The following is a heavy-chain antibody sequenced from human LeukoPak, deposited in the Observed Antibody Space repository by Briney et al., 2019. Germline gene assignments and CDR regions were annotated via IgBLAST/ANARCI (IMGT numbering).Heavy chain of an antibody. CDR1: GFTFSSYS. J-gene: IGHJ4*02. V-gene: IGHV3-48*04. D-gene: IGHD6-6*01. CDR3: ARSIAAHPGY. CDR2: ISSSSSTI. Sequence: GGSLRLSCAASGFTFSSYSMNWVRQAPGKGLEWVSYISSSSSTIYYADSVKGRFTISRDNAKNSLYLQMNSLRAEDTAVYYCARSIAAHPGYWGQGTLVTVSS.